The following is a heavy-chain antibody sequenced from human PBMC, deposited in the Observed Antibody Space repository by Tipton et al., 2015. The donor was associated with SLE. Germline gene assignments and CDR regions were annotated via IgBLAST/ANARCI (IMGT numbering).Heavy chain of an antibody. CDR3: SKDWGTGDVYYFQH. CDR2: TYYRSKWYY. J-gene: IGHJ1*01. D-gene: IGHD2-8*02. V-gene: IGHV6-1*01. CDR1: GDNVSSSSVA. Sequence: GLVKPSQTLSLTCAISGDNVSSSSVAWNWIRQSPSRGLEWLGRTYYRSKWYYDYAVSVISRITISPDTSKNQFSLHLNSVTPEDTAVYYCSKDWGTGDVYYFQHWGQGTLVTVSS.